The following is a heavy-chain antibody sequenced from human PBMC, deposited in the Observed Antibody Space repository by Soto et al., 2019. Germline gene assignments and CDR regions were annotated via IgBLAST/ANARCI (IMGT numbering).Heavy chain of an antibody. CDR2: ISAYNGNT. Sequence: QVKLVQSGTEVKKPGASMKVSCKASGYSFATSGMSWVRQAPGQGLEWMGWISAYNGNTNYDQKPQDRVTMTTDTSTSTAYLELRSLRSDDTAVYYCARAGHYYDSSGYANWGQGTLVTVSS. J-gene: IGHJ4*02. CDR3: ARAGHYYDSSGYAN. D-gene: IGHD3-22*01. CDR1: GYSFATSG. V-gene: IGHV1-18*01.